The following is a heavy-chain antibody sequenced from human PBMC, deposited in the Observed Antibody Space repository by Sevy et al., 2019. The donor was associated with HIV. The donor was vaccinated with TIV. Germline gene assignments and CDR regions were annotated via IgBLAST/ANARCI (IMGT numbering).Heavy chain of an antibody. V-gene: IGHV3-33*01. J-gene: IGHJ4*02. Sequence: GGSLRLSCAASGFTFSSYGMHWVRQAPGKGLEWVAVIWYDGSNKYYAHSVKGRFTISRDNSKNTLYLQMNSLRAEDTAVYYCARESRPSSGYYLEVGYWGQGTLVTVSS. CDR2: IWYDGSNK. CDR1: GFTFSSYG. CDR3: ARESRPSSGYYLEVGY. D-gene: IGHD3-22*01.